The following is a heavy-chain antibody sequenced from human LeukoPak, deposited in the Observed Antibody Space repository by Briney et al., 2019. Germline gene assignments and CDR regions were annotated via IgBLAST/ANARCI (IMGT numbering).Heavy chain of an antibody. V-gene: IGHV3-48*03. CDR2: ISSSGLTI. D-gene: IGHD3-22*01. CDR1: GFPFSNFD. Sequence: GGSLRLSCAASGFPFSNFDINWVRQAPGKGLEWVSYISSSGLTIYYADSVKGRFTISRDNAKNSLYLQMNSLRAEDTALYYCARGDYYDSSGYDAFDIWGQGTMVTVSS. CDR3: ARGDYYDSSGYDAFDI. J-gene: IGHJ3*02.